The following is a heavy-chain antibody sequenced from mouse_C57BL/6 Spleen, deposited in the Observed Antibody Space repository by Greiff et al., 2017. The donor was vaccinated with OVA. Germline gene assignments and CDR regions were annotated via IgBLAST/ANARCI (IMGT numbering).Heavy chain of an antibody. D-gene: IGHD1-1*01. V-gene: IGHV1-55*01. J-gene: IGHJ4*01. CDR3: ARITTVVATPYYYAMDY. CDR2: IYPGSGST. Sequence: QVQLQQPGAELVKPGASVKMSCKASGYTFTSYWITWVKQRPGQGLEWIGDIYPGSGSTNYTEKFKSKATLTVDTSSSTAYMQLSSLTSEDSAVYYCARITTVVATPYYYAMDYWGQGTSVTVSA. CDR1: GYTFTSYW.